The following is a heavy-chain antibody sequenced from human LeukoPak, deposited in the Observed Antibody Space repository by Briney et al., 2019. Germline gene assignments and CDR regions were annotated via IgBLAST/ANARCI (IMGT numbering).Heavy chain of an antibody. V-gene: IGHV1-69*04. CDR2: IIPILGIA. Sequence: GSSVKVSCKASGGTFSSYAISWVRQAPGQGLEWMGRIIPILGIANYAQKFQGRVTITADKSTSTAYMELSSLRSEDTAVYYCARVDGRGPYQHWGQGTLVTVSS. J-gene: IGHJ1*01. CDR3: ARVDGRGPYQH. D-gene: IGHD3-10*02. CDR1: GGTFSSYA.